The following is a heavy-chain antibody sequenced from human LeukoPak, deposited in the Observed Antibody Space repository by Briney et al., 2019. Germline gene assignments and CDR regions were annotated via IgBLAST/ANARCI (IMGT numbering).Heavy chain of an antibody. D-gene: IGHD3-10*01. Sequence: PGGSLRLSCAASGFTFSSYGMSWVRQAPGKGLEWVANIKQDGSEKYYVDSVKGRFTVSRDSAENSLYLQMSSLRAEDTAVYYCATVHSGELFDYWGQGTLVTVSS. CDR1: GFTFSSYG. CDR3: ATVHSGELFDY. V-gene: IGHV3-7*03. CDR2: IKQDGSEK. J-gene: IGHJ4*02.